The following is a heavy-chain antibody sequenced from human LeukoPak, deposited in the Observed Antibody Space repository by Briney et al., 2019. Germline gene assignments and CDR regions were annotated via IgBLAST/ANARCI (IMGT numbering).Heavy chain of an antibody. CDR3: ARGKNWNLYYYYYMDV. J-gene: IGHJ6*03. V-gene: IGHV3-20*04. D-gene: IGHD1-1*01. CDR1: GFTFDDYG. CDR2: INWNGGST. Sequence: GGSLRLSCAASGFTFDDYGMSWVRQAPGKGLEWVSGINWNGGSTGYADSVKGRFTISRDNAKNSLYLQMNSLRAEDTAVYYCARGKNWNLYYYYYMDVWGKGTTVTVSS.